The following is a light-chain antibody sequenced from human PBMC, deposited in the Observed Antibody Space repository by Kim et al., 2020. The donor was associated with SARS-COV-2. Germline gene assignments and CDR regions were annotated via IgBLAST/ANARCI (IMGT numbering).Light chain of an antibody. Sequence: QSALTQPPSASGSRGQSVTISCTGTSSDVGAYNYVSWYQQQPGKVPKLMIYEVTKRPSGVPDRFAGSKSGNTASLTVSGLQAEDEADYYCSSYTGSKNYVFGTGTKVTVL. CDR3: SSYTGSKNYV. V-gene: IGLV2-8*01. J-gene: IGLJ1*01. CDR2: EVT. CDR1: SSDVGAYNY.